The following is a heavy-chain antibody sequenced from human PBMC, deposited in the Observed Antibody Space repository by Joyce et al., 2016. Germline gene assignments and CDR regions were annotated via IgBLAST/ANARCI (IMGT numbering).Heavy chain of an antibody. CDR1: GFTFSSYS. Sequence: EVQLVESGGGLVRPGGSLRLSCAASGFTFSSYSMSWGRQAPGKGLGLVSSLGSSSSYIKYADSVKGRFTISRDNAKSSRYLQMNSLRVEDTAVYYCARSSYTNGIFDYWGQGTLVTVSS. D-gene: IGHD2-8*01. V-gene: IGHV3-21*01. J-gene: IGHJ4*02. CDR2: LGSSSSYI. CDR3: ARSSYTNGIFDY.